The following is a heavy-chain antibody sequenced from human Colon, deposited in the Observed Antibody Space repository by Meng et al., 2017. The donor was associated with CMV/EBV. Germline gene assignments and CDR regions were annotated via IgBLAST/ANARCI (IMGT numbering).Heavy chain of an antibody. J-gene: IGHJ4*02. CDR1: GFTFNRYG. CDR2: TSYDGNQE. CDR3: ARGTTGGYVDD. Sequence: GGSLRLSCSGSGFTFNRYGIHWVRQAPGKGLEWVSLTSYDGNQEEFAESVRGRITTSRDNAKNTVYLQIDSLRVEDAAVYFCARGTTGGYVDDWGQGTPVTVSS. D-gene: IGHD1-14*01. V-gene: IGHV3-30-3*01.